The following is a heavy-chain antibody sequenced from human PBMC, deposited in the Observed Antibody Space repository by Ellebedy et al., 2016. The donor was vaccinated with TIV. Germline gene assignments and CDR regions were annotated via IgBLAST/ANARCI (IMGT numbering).Heavy chain of an antibody. CDR3: ARGLGYSARNFDL. CDR2: IIPIFGTA. CDR1: GGTFSSYA. J-gene: IGHJ2*01. D-gene: IGHD2-15*01. Sequence: SVKVSXXASGGTFSSYAISWVRQAPGQGLEWMGGIIPIFGTANYAQKFQGRVTITADKSTSTAYMELSSLRSEDTAVYYCARGLGYSARNFDLWGRGTLVTVSS. V-gene: IGHV1-69*06.